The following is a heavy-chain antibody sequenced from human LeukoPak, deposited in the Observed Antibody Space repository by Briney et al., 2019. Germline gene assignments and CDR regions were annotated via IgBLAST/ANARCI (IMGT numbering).Heavy chain of an antibody. CDR3: ARDKVPPLGY. D-gene: IGHD3-16*01. CDR2: IKQDGSEK. Sequence: GGSLRLSCAASGFTFSSHWMSWVRQAPGKGLEWVANIKQDGSEKYYVDSVKGRFTISRDNAKNSLYLQMTSLRAEDTAVYYCARDKVPPLGYWGQGTLVTVSS. J-gene: IGHJ4*02. CDR1: GFTFSSHW. V-gene: IGHV3-7*01.